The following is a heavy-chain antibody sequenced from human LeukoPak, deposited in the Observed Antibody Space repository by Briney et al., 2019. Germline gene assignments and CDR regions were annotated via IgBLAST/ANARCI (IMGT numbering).Heavy chain of an antibody. V-gene: IGHV3-48*03. CDR3: ARDRYYDSSGYSFDY. CDR1: GFTFSIYE. Sequence: GGSLRLSCAASGFTFSIYEMNWVRQAPGKGLEWVSYISSSGSTIYYADSVKGRFTISRDNAKNSLYLQMNSLRAEDTAVYYCARDRYYDSSGYSFDYWGQGTLVTVSS. CDR2: ISSSGSTI. J-gene: IGHJ4*02. D-gene: IGHD3-22*01.